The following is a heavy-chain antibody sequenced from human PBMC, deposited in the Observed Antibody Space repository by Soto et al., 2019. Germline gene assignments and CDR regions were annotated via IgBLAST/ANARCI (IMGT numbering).Heavy chain of an antibody. CDR3: AREYYDILTGLNWFDP. CDR2: ISSSSSTI. V-gene: IGHV3-48*02. D-gene: IGHD3-9*01. CDR1: GFTFSSYS. J-gene: IGHJ5*02. Sequence: EVQLVESGGGLVQPXXSLRLSCAASGFTFSSYSMNWVRQAPGKGLEWVSYISSSSSTIYYADSVKGRFTISRDNAKNSLYLQMNSLRDEDTAVYYCAREYYDILTGLNWFDPWGQGTLVTVSS.